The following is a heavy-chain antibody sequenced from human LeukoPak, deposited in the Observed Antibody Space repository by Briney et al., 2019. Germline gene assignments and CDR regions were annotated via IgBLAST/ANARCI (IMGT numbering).Heavy chain of an antibody. CDR2: INWKGGST. CDR1: GFTFDDYG. J-gene: IGHJ4*02. V-gene: IGHV3-20*04. D-gene: IGHD3-10*01. Sequence: PGGSVRLFCAASGFTFDDYGMSGVRQAPGKGLEWVSGINWKGGSTGCADSVKGRFTISRDKAKNSLYLKMNSMRAEDTALYYCVRDIDYYGSGSYYNVGPFDYWGQGTLVTVSS. CDR3: VRDIDYYGSGSYYNVGPFDY.